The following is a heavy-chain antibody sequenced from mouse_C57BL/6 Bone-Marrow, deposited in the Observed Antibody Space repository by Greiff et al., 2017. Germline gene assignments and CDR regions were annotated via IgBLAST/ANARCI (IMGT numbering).Heavy chain of an antibody. J-gene: IGHJ4*01. Sequence: EVQGVESGGGLVQPGGSLSLSCAASGFTFTDYYMSWVRQPPGKALEWLGFIRNKANGYTTEYSASVKGRFTISRDNSQSILYLQMNALRADDSATYYCARYKGFYAMDYWGQGTSVTVSS. CDR2: IRNKANGYTT. CDR1: GFTFTDYY. CDR3: ARYKGFYAMDY. V-gene: IGHV7-3*01. D-gene: IGHD3-3*01.